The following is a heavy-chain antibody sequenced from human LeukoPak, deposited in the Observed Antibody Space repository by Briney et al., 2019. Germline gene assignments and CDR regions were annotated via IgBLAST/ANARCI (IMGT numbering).Heavy chain of an antibody. D-gene: IGHD3-22*01. V-gene: IGHV4-59*01. Sequence: PSETLSLTCTVSGGSITSYYWSWIRQPAGKGLEWIGYIYYSGSTNYNPSLKSRVTISVDTSKNQFSLKLSSVTAADTAVYYCARALVVGAFDYWGQGTLVTVSS. CDR2: IYYSGST. CDR3: ARALVVGAFDY. J-gene: IGHJ4*02. CDR1: GGSITSYY.